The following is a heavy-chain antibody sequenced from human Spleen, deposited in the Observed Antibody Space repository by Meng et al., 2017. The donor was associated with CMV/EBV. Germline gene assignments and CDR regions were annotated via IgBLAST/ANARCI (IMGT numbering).Heavy chain of an antibody. CDR2: ISYDGSDK. Sequence: GGSLRLSCAASGFIFSFYGMQGVRRAPGKGLEWVAFISYDGSDKYYAESVRGRFTISRDNSKNTLYLQMNSLRAEDTAVYYCARGRDDWFDPWGQGTLVTISS. CDR3: ARGRDDWFDP. J-gene: IGHJ5*02. CDR1: GFIFSFYG. V-gene: IGHV3-30*04. D-gene: IGHD2-15*01.